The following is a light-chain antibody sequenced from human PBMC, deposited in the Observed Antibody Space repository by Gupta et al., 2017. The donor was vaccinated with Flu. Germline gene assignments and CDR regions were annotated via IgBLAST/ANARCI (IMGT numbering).Light chain of an antibody. Sequence: APRSSSPGEGDTLSCRASQTVTKNYLAWYQQRRGQAPRLLIHDASSRATGIPDRFSGNGSGTDFALTINTLEPDDFAVYFCQQHAHSPLTFGGGTRVERK. CDR1: QTVTKNY. V-gene: IGKV3-20*01. CDR2: DAS. CDR3: QQHAHSPLT. J-gene: IGKJ4*01.